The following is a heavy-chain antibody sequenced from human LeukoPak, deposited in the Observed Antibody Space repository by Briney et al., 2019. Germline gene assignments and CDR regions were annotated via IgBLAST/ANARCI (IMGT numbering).Heavy chain of an antibody. CDR2: INNDGSST. D-gene: IGHD6-13*01. CDR1: GFTFSSYW. CDR3: ARPTKEGSSWYWWFDP. V-gene: IGHV3-74*01. Sequence: PGGSLRLSCAASGFTFSSYWMHSVRQAPGKGLVWVSRINNDGSSTSYADSVKGRFTISRDNAKNTLYLQMNSLRAEDTAVYYCARPTKEGSSWYWWFDPWGQGTLVTVSS. J-gene: IGHJ5*02.